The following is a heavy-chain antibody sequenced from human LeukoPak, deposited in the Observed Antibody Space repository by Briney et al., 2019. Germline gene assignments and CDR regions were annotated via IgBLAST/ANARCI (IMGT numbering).Heavy chain of an antibody. Sequence: SETLSLTCTVSGGSISSGGYYRSWIRQHPGKGVEWIGYIYYSGSTYYNPSLKSRVTISVDTSKNQFSLKLSSVTAADTAVYYCATRYYYGSGSFSWFDPWGQGTLVTVSS. CDR1: GGSISSGGYY. V-gene: IGHV4-31*03. D-gene: IGHD3-10*01. J-gene: IGHJ5*02. CDR3: ATRYYYGSGSFSWFDP. CDR2: IYYSGST.